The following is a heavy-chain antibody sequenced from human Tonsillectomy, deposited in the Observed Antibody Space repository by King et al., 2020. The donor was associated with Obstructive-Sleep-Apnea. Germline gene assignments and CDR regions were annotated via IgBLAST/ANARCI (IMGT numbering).Heavy chain of an antibody. Sequence: VQLVESGGGLVQPGGSLRLSCAASGFTFSSYWMSWVRQAPGKGLEWVANIKQDGSEKYYVDSVKGRFTISRDNAKNSRYLQMNSLRAEDTAVYYCAGAVDDFWSGYYFSFDYWGQGTLVTVSS. CDR2: IKQDGSEK. J-gene: IGHJ4*02. CDR1: GFTFSSYW. D-gene: IGHD3-3*01. CDR3: AGAVDDFWSGYYFSFDY. V-gene: IGHV3-7*03.